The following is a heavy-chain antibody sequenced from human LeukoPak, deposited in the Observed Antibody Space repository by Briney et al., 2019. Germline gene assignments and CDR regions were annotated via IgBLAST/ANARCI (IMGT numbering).Heavy chain of an antibody. CDR3: ARLYNRHEAAFDI. V-gene: IGHV1-8*03. CDR1: GYTFTSYD. CDR2: MNPNSGNT. D-gene: IGHD1-1*01. Sequence: ASVKVSCKASGYTFTSYDINWVRQATGQGLEWMGWMNPNSGNTGYAQKFQGRVTITRNTSILTVYMKQSRLRPEDTAAYYCARLYNRHEAAFDIWGQGTMVTVSS. J-gene: IGHJ3*02.